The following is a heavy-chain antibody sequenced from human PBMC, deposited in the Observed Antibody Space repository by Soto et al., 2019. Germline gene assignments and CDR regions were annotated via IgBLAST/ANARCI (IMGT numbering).Heavy chain of an antibody. D-gene: IGHD3-3*01. Sequence: PSETLSLTCTVSGGSISSYYWSWIRQPAGKGLEWIGRIYTSGSTNYNPSPKSRVTMSVDTSKNQFSLKLSSVNAADTAAYYCARDRVVDDFWSGYCTRHDAFDIWGQGTMVTVSS. V-gene: IGHV4-4*07. CDR2: IYTSGST. CDR1: GGSISSYY. J-gene: IGHJ3*02. CDR3: ARDRVVDDFWSGYCTRHDAFDI.